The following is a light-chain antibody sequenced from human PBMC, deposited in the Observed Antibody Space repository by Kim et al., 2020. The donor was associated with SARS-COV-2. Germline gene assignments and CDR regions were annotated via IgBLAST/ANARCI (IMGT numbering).Light chain of an antibody. CDR1: QSVSSN. CDR2: GTS. V-gene: IGKV3-15*01. CDR3: QQYTDWPYS. Sequence: EIVMTQSPATLSVSPGGRATLSCRASQSVSSNLAWFQQKPGQAPRLLIYGTSSRAPGIAARFSGSGSGTEFTLTISSLQSEDSAVYYCQQYTDWPYSFGQGTKLEI. J-gene: IGKJ2*03.